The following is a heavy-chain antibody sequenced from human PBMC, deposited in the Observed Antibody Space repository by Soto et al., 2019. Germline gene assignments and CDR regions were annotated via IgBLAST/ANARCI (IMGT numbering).Heavy chain of an antibody. J-gene: IGHJ6*02. CDR1: GGTFSSYA. V-gene: IGHV1-69*01. CDR2: ILPIFGTA. CDR3: ASPLRIAALSSYYYGMDV. Sequence: QVQLVQSGAEVKKPGSSVKVSCKASGGTFSSYAISWVRQAPGQGLEWMGGILPIFGTANYAQKFQGRVTITADESTSTAYMELSSLRSEDTAVYYCASPLRIAALSSYYYGMDVWGQGTTVTVSS. D-gene: IGHD6-13*01.